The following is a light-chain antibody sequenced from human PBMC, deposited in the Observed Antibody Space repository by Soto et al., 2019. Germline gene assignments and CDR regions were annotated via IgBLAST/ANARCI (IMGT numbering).Light chain of an antibody. J-gene: IGKJ1*01. V-gene: IGKV3-20*01. CDR1: QSVSTRS. Sequence: EIVLTQSPGTLSLSPGERATLSCRASQSVSTRSLAWYQHKPGQAPRLLISGASSRAADIPDRFSGCGSGTDFTLTITRLEPEDLAVYYGQQYDSSPRTFGQGTKVE. CDR2: GAS. CDR3: QQYDSSPRT.